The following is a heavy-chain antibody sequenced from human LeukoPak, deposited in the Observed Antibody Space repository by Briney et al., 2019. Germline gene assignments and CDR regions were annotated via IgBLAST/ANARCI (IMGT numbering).Heavy chain of an antibody. V-gene: IGHV3-74*01. D-gene: IGHD3-16*01. CDR1: GYTFSAYW. CDR3: VRGGPSGLGDY. J-gene: IGHJ4*02. Sequence: GGSLRLSCAASGYTFSAYWMHWVRQAPGKGLVWVSRINKDGSTVTYTDSVKGRFTISRDNAQNTLSLEMKSLRVDDTAVYYCVRGGPSGLGDYWGQGTLVTVSA. CDR2: INKDGSTV.